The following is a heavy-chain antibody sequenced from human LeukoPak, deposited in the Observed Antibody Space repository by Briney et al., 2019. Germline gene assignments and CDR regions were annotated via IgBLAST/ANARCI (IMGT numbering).Heavy chain of an antibody. CDR2: ISVYNGRT. Sequence: ASVKVSCKASGYRFSNYGITWVRQAPGQGLEWMGWISVYNGRTNYAKKFQDRVTLTADTSTTTAYMELGSLKSDDTATYFCARDSGSGYFAYADWGQGTMVTVSS. J-gene: IGHJ3*01. CDR1: GYRFSNYG. CDR3: ARDSGSGYFAYAD. V-gene: IGHV1-18*01. D-gene: IGHD3-3*01.